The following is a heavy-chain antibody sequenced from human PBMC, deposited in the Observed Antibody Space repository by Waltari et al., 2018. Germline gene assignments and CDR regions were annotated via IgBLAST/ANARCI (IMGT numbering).Heavy chain of an antibody. Sequence: QVQLQESGPGLVKPSETLSLTCAVSGYSISSGYYWGWIRQPPGKGLEWIGSIYQSWSTHYNPSLKSRVTISVDTSKNQFSLKLSSVTAADTAVYYCASQLPGYCSGGSCYDYWGQGTLVTVSS. CDR2: IYQSWST. D-gene: IGHD2-15*01. J-gene: IGHJ4*02. CDR1: GYSISSGYY. V-gene: IGHV4-38-2*01. CDR3: ASQLPGYCSGGSCYDY.